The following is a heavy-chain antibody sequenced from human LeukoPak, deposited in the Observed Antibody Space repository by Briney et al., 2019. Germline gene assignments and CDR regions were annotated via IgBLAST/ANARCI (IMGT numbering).Heavy chain of an antibody. J-gene: IGHJ4*02. Sequence: GGSLRLSCAASGFTFSSYNMNWVRQAQGKGLEWVSSITSSSSYIYYADSVKGRFTISRDNAKNSLYLQMNSLRAEDTAVYYCARVGRGSYYDYWGQGTLVTVSS. CDR2: ITSSSSYI. CDR1: GFTFSSYN. D-gene: IGHD1-26*01. CDR3: ARVGRGSYYDY. V-gene: IGHV3-21*01.